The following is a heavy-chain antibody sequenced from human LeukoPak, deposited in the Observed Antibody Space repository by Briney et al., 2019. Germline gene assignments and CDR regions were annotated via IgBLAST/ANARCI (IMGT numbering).Heavy chain of an antibody. CDR2: ISSSSSYI. V-gene: IGHV3-21*01. CDR1: GFTFSSYS. D-gene: IGHD2-2*01. CDR3: ARDGPSDCSSTSCLYHDAFDI. J-gene: IGHJ3*02. Sequence: GGSLRLSCAASGFTFSSYSMNWVRQAPGKGLEWVSSISSSSSYIYYADSVKGRFTISRDNAKNSLYLQMNSLRAEDTAVYYCARDGPSDCSSTSCLYHDAFDIRGQGTMVTVSS.